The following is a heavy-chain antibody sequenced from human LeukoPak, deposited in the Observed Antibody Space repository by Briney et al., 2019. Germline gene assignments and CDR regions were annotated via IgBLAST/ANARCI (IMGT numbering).Heavy chain of an antibody. Sequence: GGSLRLSCAASGFTFSLYGMHWVRQAPGKGLEWVAVTSYDGSNQYYADSVKGRFTISRDNSMNTLSLQMDSLRAEDTAVYYCAKDLETRKEGWLRYPVYWGQGTLVTVSS. CDR3: AKDLETRKEGWLRYPVY. CDR2: TSYDGSNQ. CDR1: GFTFSLYG. D-gene: IGHD3-16*01. J-gene: IGHJ4*02. V-gene: IGHV3-30*18.